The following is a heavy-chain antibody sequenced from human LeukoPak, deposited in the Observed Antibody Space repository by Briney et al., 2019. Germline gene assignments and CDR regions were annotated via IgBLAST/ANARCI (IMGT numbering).Heavy chain of an antibody. CDR2: IQKDGSET. D-gene: IGHD5/OR15-5a*01. J-gene: IGHJ4*02. CDR3: ARLDVGSVYVY. V-gene: IGHV3-7*01. Sequence: PGGSLRLSCAASGFTFSNYWMRWVRQAPGKGLEWVANIQKDGSETYFVDSVKGRFTMSRDNAENSLSLLVSSLKAEDTAVYYCARLDVGSVYVYWGQGTLVTVSS. CDR1: GFTFSNYW.